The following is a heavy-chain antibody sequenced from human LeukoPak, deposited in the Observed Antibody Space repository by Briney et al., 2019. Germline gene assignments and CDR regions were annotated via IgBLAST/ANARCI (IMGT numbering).Heavy chain of an antibody. CDR1: GGSVSSGSYY. CDR2: IYYTGST. CDR3: AREPIGLYYFDY. J-gene: IGHJ4*02. D-gene: IGHD2-15*01. V-gene: IGHV4-61*01. Sequence: SETLSLTCTVSGGSVSSGSYYWSWIRQPPGKRLEWIGNIYYTGSTNYNPSLKSRVTMSVDTSMNQFSLKLSSVTAADTAVYHCAREPIGLYYFDYWGQGTLVTVSS.